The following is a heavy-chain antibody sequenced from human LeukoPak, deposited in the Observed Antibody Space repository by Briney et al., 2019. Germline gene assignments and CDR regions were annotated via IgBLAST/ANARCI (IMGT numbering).Heavy chain of an antibody. J-gene: IGHJ4*02. V-gene: IGHV3-48*03. CDR1: GFTFSSYE. CDR3: AKGTLGDYRAGPDY. Sequence: GGSLRLSCAASGFTFSSYEMNWVRQAPGKGLEWVSYISSSGSTIYYADSVKGRSTISRDNSKNSLYLQMNSLRAEDTALYYCAKGTLGDYRAGPDYWGRGTLVTVSS. CDR2: ISSSGSTI. D-gene: IGHD4-17*01.